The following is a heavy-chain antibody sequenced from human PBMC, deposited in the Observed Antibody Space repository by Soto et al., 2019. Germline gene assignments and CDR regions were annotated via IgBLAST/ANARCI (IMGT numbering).Heavy chain of an antibody. J-gene: IGHJ4*02. V-gene: IGHV4-59*01. CDR3: ARELVGDVDY. Sequence: SSETLSLTCTVSGDSISSFYWSWIRQPPGKGLEWIGYIYYSGSTNYNPSLKSRVTMSVDTSNNQFSLKLNSVTAADTAVYYCARELVGDVDYWGQGTLVTVSS. D-gene: IGHD1-26*01. CDR2: IYYSGST. CDR1: GDSISSFY.